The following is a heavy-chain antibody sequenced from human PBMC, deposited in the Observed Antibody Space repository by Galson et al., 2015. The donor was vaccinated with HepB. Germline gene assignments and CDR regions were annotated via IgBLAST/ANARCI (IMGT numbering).Heavy chain of an antibody. D-gene: IGHD2-2*01. CDR3: ARDGCSSTSCYDY. CDR1: GFTFSDYY. CDR2: ISSSGDTI. Sequence: SLRLSCAASGFTFSDYYMSWIRQAPGKGLEWVSYISSSGDTINYADSVKGRITISRDNAKNSLYLQMNRLRAEDTAVYYCARDGCSSTSCYDYWDQGTLVTVSS. V-gene: IGHV3-11*01. J-gene: IGHJ4*02.